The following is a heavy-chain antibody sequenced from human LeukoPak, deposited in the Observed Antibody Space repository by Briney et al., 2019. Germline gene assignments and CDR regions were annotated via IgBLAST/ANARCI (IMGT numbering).Heavy chain of an antibody. CDR2: ISYDGSNK. Sequence: PGGSLRLSCAASGFTFSSYAMHWVRQAPGKGLEWVAVISYDGSNKYYTDSVKGRLTISRDNSKNTLYLQMNSLRAEDTAVYYCAKDPQQLPFGPLYYYYYMDVWGKGTTVTVSS. CDR3: AKDPQQLPFGPLYYYYYMDV. CDR1: GFTFSSYA. J-gene: IGHJ6*03. V-gene: IGHV3-30-3*01. D-gene: IGHD6-13*01.